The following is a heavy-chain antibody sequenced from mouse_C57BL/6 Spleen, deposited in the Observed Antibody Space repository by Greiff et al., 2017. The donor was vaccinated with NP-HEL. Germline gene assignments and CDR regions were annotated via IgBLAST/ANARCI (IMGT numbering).Heavy chain of an antibody. Sequence: QVQLKQSGAELVRPGSSVKLSCKASGYTFTSYWMHWVKQRPIQGLEWIGNIDPSDSDTHYNQKFKDKATLTVDKSSSTAYMQLSSLTSEDSAVYYCARGSGDYWGQGTTLTVSS. CDR2: IDPSDSDT. CDR3: ARGSGDY. V-gene: IGHV1-52*01. J-gene: IGHJ2*01. CDR1: GYTFTSYW.